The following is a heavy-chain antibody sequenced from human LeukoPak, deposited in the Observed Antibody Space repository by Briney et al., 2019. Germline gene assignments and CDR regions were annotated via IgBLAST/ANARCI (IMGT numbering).Heavy chain of an antibody. Sequence: SETLSLTCTVSGGSISSGSYYWSWIRQPAGKGLEWIGRIYTSGSTYYNPSLKSRVTISVDTSKNQFSLKVSSVTAADTAVYYCATQPSTRSGWYEGGLDYWGQGTLVTVSS. J-gene: IGHJ4*02. CDR2: IYTSGST. D-gene: IGHD6-19*01. CDR1: GGSISSGSYY. V-gene: IGHV4-61*02. CDR3: ATQPSTRSGWYEGGLDY.